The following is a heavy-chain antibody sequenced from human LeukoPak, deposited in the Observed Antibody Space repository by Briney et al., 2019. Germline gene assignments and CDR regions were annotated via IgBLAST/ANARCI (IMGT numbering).Heavy chain of an antibody. D-gene: IGHD5-12*01. CDR1: GFTFYDYA. Sequence: SLRLSYAASGFTFYDYAMHWVRHARAKGLEGGATISWNSGAIVYTDSVKGRFTISRDNAKNSLYLQMNSLRAEDTALYYCAKSSVYSGYLYYYMDVWGQGTTVTISS. J-gene: IGHJ6*03. CDR3: AKSSVYSGYLYYYMDV. V-gene: IGHV3-9*01. CDR2: ISWNSGAI.